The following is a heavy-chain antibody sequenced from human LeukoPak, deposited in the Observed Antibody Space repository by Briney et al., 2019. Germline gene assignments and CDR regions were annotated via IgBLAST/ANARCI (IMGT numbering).Heavy chain of an antibody. Sequence: GGSLRLSCTASGFTFGDYAMSWVRQAPGKGLEWVGFIRSKAYGGTAEYAASVKGRFTISRDDSKSIVYLQMNSLKTEDTAVYYCSIAVAGISDRYYFDYWGQGTLVTVSS. D-gene: IGHD6-19*01. J-gene: IGHJ4*02. V-gene: IGHV3-49*04. CDR3: SIAVAGISDRYYFDY. CDR2: IRSKAYGGTA. CDR1: GFTFGDYA.